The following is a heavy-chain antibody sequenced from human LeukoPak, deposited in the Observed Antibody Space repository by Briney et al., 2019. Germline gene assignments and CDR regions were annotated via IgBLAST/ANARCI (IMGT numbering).Heavy chain of an antibody. CDR3: AGGSLGSGTSSDCCPLDY. Sequence: GGSLRLSCAASGFTFSDYSMNWVRQAPGKGLEWVSSISSSSTYVYYADSVKGRFTISGDSAKNSLYLQMNSLRAEDTALYYCAGGSLGSGTSSDCCPLDYWGQGTLVTVSS. J-gene: IGHJ4*02. CDR2: ISSSSTYV. V-gene: IGHV3-21*01. CDR1: GFTFSDYS. D-gene: IGHD2-15*01.